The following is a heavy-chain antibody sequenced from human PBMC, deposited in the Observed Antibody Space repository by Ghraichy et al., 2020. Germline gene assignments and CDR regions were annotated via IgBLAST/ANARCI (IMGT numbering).Heavy chain of an antibody. CDR1: GFTFSSYW. CDR3: ARNFGYYFYPMDV. V-gene: IGHV3-7*01. D-gene: IGHD3-10*01. Sequence: GGSLRLSCAASGFTFSSYWVTWVRQAPGKGLEWVANIKQDGSEKYYVDSVKGRFTISRDNSKNSLYLQMNSLRAEDTAVYYCARNFGYYFYPMDVWGQGTTVTVSS. CDR2: IKQDGSEK. J-gene: IGHJ6*02.